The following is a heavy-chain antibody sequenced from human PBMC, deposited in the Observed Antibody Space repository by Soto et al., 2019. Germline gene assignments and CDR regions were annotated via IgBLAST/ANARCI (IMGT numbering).Heavy chain of an antibody. D-gene: IGHD3-3*01. V-gene: IGHV1-18*01. J-gene: IGHJ4*02. CDR1: GYTFTSYG. Sequence: GASVKVSCKASGYTFTSYGISWVRQAPGQGLEWLGWISAYNGNTNYAQKLQGRVTMTTDTSTSTAYMELRSLRSDDTAVYYCARDDYDFWSGYYSRQGYIDYWGQGTLVTVSS. CDR3: ARDDYDFWSGYYSRQGYIDY. CDR2: ISAYNGNT.